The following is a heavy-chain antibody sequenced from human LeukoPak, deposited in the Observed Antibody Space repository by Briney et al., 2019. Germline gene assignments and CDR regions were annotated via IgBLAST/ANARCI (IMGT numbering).Heavy chain of an antibody. D-gene: IGHD2-2*01. Sequence: ASVKVSCKASGYTFTGYYMHWVRQAPGQGLEWMGWINPNSGGTNYAQKFQGRVTMTRDTAISTAYMELTSLRSDDTAVYYCARDVLLYCSSTSCNNWFDPWGQGTLVTVSS. CDR2: INPNSGGT. J-gene: IGHJ5*02. CDR3: ARDVLLYCSSTSCNNWFDP. CDR1: GYTFTGYY. V-gene: IGHV1-2*02.